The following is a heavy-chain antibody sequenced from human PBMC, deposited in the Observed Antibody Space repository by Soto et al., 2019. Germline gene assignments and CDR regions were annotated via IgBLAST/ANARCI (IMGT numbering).Heavy chain of an antibody. CDR2: ISYSGTT. Sequence: SETLSLTCTVSGCSVSSGDYYWNWFRQPPGKGLEWIGSISYSGTTYSNPSLKSRLTMSLDTSKNHFSLKLTSVTAADTAVYYCASEYSSSSWFDPWGQGALVTVSS. CDR1: GCSVSSGDYY. CDR3: ASEYSSSSWFDP. J-gene: IGHJ5*02. V-gene: IGHV4-39*02. D-gene: IGHD6-6*01.